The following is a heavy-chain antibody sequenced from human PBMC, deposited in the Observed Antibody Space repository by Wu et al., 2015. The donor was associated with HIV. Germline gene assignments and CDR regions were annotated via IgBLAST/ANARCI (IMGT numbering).Heavy chain of an antibody. D-gene: IGHD1-7*01. CDR2: INPNSGGT. Sequence: QVQLVQSGAEVKKPGSSVKVSCKASGYTFTDYFIHWVRQAPGQGLEWMGWINPNSGGTNFAQKFQGRVTMTWDTSISTAYMELSRLRSDDTAVYYCARAPRFHRWELQRGHAFDIWGRGTMVTVSS. CDR1: GYTFTDYF. J-gene: IGHJ3*02. V-gene: IGHV1-2*02. CDR3: ARAPRFHRWELQRGHAFDI.